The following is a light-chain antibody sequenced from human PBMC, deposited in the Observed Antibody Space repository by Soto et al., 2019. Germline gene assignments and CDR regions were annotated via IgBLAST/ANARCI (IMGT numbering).Light chain of an antibody. CDR3: QHYGSSRT. CDR2: GAS. J-gene: IGKJ1*01. Sequence: IVLTQSPGTPSLSPGERATLSCRASQSVSNNYLAWYQQKPGQAPRLLIYGASSRATGIPDRFSGSGFGPDFTLTISRLEPEDFAVYFCQHYGSSRTFGQGTKVDI. V-gene: IGKV3-20*01. CDR1: QSVSNNY.